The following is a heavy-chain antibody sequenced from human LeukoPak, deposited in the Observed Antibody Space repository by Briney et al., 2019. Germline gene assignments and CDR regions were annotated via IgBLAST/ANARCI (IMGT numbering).Heavy chain of an antibody. CDR3: ARVAVTTVTKLDY. CDR1: GFTFSSYA. V-gene: IGHV4-38-2*01. D-gene: IGHD4-11*01. Sequence: GSLRLSCAASGFTFSSYAMSWVRQAPGKGLEWMASIYHNGRAYYSPSLKSRVTISVDASKNQCTLKLSSVTAADTAVYYCARVAVTTVTKLDYWGQGTLVIVSS. J-gene: IGHJ4*02. CDR2: IYHNGRA.